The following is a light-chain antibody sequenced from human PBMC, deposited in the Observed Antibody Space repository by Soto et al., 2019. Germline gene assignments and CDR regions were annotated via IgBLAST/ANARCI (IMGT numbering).Light chain of an antibody. CDR3: VSFAGGTYV. J-gene: IGLJ1*01. CDR1: SSDVGGYIF. Sequence: QSVLNQPPSAYGSTGQSVTISCTGTSSDVGGYIFVSWYQQHPGKVPKLIIYDVNKRPSGVPDRFSGSKYGNTASLTVSGLQAEDEGDYYCVSFAGGTYVFGTGTKVTVL. V-gene: IGLV2-8*01. CDR2: DVN.